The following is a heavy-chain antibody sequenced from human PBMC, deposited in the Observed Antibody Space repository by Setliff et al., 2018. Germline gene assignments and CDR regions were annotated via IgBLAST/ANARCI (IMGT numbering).Heavy chain of an antibody. D-gene: IGHD3-3*01. Sequence: QPGGSLRLSCVGSQFTFSSHAMHWVRQAPGKGLEWVAVIAKDGNNKFYADSVKGRFTISRDNSKNTFYLHMNSLRTEDTALYYCVRDPTPYKYDFWSGALDYWGQGTVVTVSS. CDR1: QFTFSSHA. CDR3: VRDPTPYKYDFWSGALDY. CDR2: IAKDGNNK. J-gene: IGHJ4*02. V-gene: IGHV3-30-3*01.